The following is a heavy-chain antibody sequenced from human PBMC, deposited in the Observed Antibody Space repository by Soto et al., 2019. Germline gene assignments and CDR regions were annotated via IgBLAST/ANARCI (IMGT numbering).Heavy chain of an antibody. V-gene: IGHV4-30-4*01. D-gene: IGHD2-2*02. CDR3: ARDIVVVPAAIGGYYYYGMDV. CDR1: GGSISSGDYY. Sequence: SETLSLTCTVSGGSISSGDYYWSWIRQPPGKGLEWIGYIYYSGSTYYNPSLKSRVTISVDTSKNQFSLKLSSVTAADTAVYYCARDIVVVPAAIGGYYYYGMDVWGQGTTVT. CDR2: IYYSGST. J-gene: IGHJ6*02.